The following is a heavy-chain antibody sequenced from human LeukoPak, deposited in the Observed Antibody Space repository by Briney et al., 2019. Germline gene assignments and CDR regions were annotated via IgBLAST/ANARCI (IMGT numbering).Heavy chain of an antibody. V-gene: IGHV4-30-2*01. Sequence: KPSETLSLTCTVTGGSISSGGYYWSWIRQPPGKGLEWIGYIYHSGSTYYNPSLKSRVTISVDRSKNQFSLKLSSVTAADTAVYYCARCYWSGYARVSAFDIWGQGTMVTVSS. CDR1: GGSISSGGYY. D-gene: IGHD3-3*01. CDR3: ARCYWSGYARVSAFDI. J-gene: IGHJ3*02. CDR2: IYHSGST.